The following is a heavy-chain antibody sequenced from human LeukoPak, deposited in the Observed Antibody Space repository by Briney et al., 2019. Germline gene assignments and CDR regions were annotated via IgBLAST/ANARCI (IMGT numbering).Heavy chain of an antibody. V-gene: IGHV3-30*02. CDR2: IRYDGRNK. J-gene: IGHJ4*02. CDR3: AKGGSNNWSFDN. CDR1: GLTFSNYG. D-gene: IGHD1-1*01. Sequence: GGSLRLSCAAAGLTFSNYGMHWVRQAPGRGLQWVAYIRYDGRNKYSADSVKGRFTIYRDNSKSTLYLQINSLRPEDTAVYYCAKGGSNNWSFDNWGQGTLVTVSS.